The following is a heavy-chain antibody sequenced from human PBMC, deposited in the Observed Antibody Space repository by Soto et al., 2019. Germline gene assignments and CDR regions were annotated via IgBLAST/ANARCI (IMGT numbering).Heavy chain of an antibody. D-gene: IGHD2-2*01. CDR3: ARALIVVVPAAPYYYYYGMDV. J-gene: IGHJ6*02. CDR1: GGSIISGDYY. V-gene: IGHV4-30-4*02. Sequence: SDTLSLTCTVSGGSIISGDYYWSCILQPPGNGLEWIGYIYYSRSTYYNPSLKSRVTISVDTSKNQSSLKLSSVTAADTAVYYCARALIVVVPAAPYYYYYGMDVWGQGTTVTVSS. CDR2: IYYSRST.